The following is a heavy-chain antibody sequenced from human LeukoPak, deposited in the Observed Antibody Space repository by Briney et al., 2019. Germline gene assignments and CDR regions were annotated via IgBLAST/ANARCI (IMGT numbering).Heavy chain of an antibody. CDR3: ARDRGGTYPALDY. Sequence: ASVKVSCKASGYTFTDYYMHWVRQAPGQGLEWMGWINPNSGGTNYAQKFQGRVTMTRDTSISTAYMELSRLRSDDTAVYYCARDRGGTYPALDYRGQGALVTVSS. J-gene: IGHJ4*02. CDR2: INPNSGGT. V-gene: IGHV1-2*02. CDR1: GYTFTDYY. D-gene: IGHD1-26*01.